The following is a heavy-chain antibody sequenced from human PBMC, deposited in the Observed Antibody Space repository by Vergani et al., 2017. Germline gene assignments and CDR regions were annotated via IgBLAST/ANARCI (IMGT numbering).Heavy chain of an antibody. CDR3: ARELPGGAGDFDY. CDR2: INTNTGNP. V-gene: IGHV7-4-1*01. J-gene: IGHJ4*02. D-gene: IGHD3-10*01. Sequence: QVQLVQSGAEVKKPGASVKVSCKVSGYTLTELSMHWVRQAPGKGLEWMGWINTNTGNPTYAQGFTGRFVFSLDTSVSTAYLQICSLKAEDTAVYYCARELPGGAGDFDYWGQGTLVTVSS. CDR1: GYTLTELS.